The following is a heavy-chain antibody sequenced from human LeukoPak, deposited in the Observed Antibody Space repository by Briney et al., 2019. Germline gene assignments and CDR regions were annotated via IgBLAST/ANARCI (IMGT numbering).Heavy chain of an antibody. V-gene: IGHV3-7*01. CDR1: GFTFSGSA. CDR3: VRGGTYFDY. J-gene: IGHJ4*02. Sequence: GGSLRLSCAASGFTFSGSAMHWVRQAPGKGLEWVANIRQDGSAKYYVDSVKGRFTISRDNAKNSMYLQMNSLRAEDTAVYYCVRGGTYFDYWGQGTLVTVSS. D-gene: IGHD1-1*01. CDR2: IRQDGSAK.